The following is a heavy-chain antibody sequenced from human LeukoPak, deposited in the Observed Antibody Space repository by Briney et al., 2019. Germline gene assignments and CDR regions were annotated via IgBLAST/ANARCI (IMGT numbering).Heavy chain of an antibody. D-gene: IGHD6-13*01. CDR1: GGSFSGYY. V-gene: IGHV4-34*01. CDR2: INHSGST. CDR3: ASFPMMYSSSWSYYYYGMDV. J-gene: IGHJ6*02. Sequence: SETLSLTCAVYGGSFSGYYWSWIRQPPGKGLEWIGEINHSGSTNYNPSLKSRVTISVDTSKNQFSLKLSSVAAADTAVYYCASFPMMYSSSWSYYYYGMDVWGQGTTVTVSS.